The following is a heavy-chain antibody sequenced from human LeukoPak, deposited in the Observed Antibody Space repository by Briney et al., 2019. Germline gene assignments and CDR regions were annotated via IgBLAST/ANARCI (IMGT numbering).Heavy chain of an antibody. J-gene: IGHJ4*02. CDR1: GFIFTNYF. V-gene: IGHV3-7*01. D-gene: IGHD3-3*01. CDR3: ATDRGWRTSGYYLYYFEY. Sequence: GGSLRLSCAASGFIFTNYFMSWVRQAPGKGLEWVASIKHDGSEKFYVDSVRGRFTISRDNTMNSLYLQMSSLRAEDTAVYYCATDRGWRTSGYYLYYFEYWGQGTLVTYSS. CDR2: IKHDGSEK.